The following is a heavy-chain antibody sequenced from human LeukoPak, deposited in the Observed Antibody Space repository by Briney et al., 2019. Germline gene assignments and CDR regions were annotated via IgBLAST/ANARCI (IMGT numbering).Heavy chain of an antibody. CDR2: INHSGST. Sequence: PSETLSLTCAVYGGSFSGFHWNWIRQPPGKGLEWIGDINHSGSTHYNPPLTSRVTISVDPSKNQFSLNLTSVTAADTAVYYCAGGVLRYFDWSALYYMDVWGKGTTVTVSS. CDR1: GGSFSGFH. V-gene: IGHV4-34*01. CDR3: AGGVLRYFDWSALYYMDV. J-gene: IGHJ6*03. D-gene: IGHD3-9*01.